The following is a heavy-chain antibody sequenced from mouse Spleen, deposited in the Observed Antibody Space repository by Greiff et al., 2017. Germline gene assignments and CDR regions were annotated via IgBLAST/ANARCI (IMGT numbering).Heavy chain of an antibody. CDR1: GFNIKDTY. CDR3: ARSNNWDSSWFAY. J-gene: IGHJ3*01. D-gene: IGHD4-1*01. Sequence: EVQLQQSGAELVKPGASVKLSCTASGFNIKDTYMHWVKQRPEQGLEWIGRIDPANGNTKYDPKFQGKATITADTSSNTAYLQLSSLTSEDTAVYYCARSNNWDSSWFAYWGQGTLVTVSA. V-gene: IGHV14-3*02. CDR2: IDPANGNT.